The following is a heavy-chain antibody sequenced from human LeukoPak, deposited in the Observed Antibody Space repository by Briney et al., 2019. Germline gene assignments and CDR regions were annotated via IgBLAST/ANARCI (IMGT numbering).Heavy chain of an antibody. Sequence: PSETLSLTCNVSGGSLNNSYWSWIRQPPGKGLEWLGSIYYAGRTNYNPSLQSRVTVSVDTSKNQFSLKLTSVPAADTAVYYCARAWGFVDYWGQGTLVTVSS. D-gene: IGHD7-27*01. CDR2: IYYAGRT. CDR3: ARAWGFVDY. CDR1: GGSLNNSY. J-gene: IGHJ4*02. V-gene: IGHV4-59*13.